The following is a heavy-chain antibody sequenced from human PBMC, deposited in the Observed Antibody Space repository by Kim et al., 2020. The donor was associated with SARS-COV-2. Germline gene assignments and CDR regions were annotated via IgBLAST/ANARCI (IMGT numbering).Heavy chain of an antibody. CDR2: T. J-gene: IGHJ4*02. D-gene: IGHD7-27*01. V-gene: IGHV4-31*02. CDR3: ARTSNPNYFDC. Sequence: TYYSPALKSRVTISVDTSKNQFSLRLSYVTAADTAVYYCARTSNPNYFDCWGQGTLVTVSS.